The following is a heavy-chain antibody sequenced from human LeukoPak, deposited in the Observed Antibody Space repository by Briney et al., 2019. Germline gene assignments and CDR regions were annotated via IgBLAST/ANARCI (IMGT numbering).Heavy chain of an antibody. V-gene: IGHV4-59*01. Sequence: SETLSLTCTVSGGSISSYYWSWIRQPPGKGLEWIGYIYYSGSTNYNPSLKSRVTISVDTSKNQFSLKLSSVTAADTAVYYCARATAITMVRGIRSDGFDIWGQGTMVTVSS. CDR1: GGSISSYY. J-gene: IGHJ3*02. CDR3: ARATAITMVRGIRSDGFDI. CDR2: IYYSGST. D-gene: IGHD3-10*01.